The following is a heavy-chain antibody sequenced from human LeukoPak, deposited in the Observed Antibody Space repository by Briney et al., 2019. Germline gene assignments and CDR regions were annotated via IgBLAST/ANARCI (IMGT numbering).Heavy chain of an antibody. Sequence: GGSLRLSCAASGFTVSSNYMSWVRQAPGKGLEWVSVIYSGGSTDYADSVKGRFTISRDNSKNTLYLQMNSLRAEDTAVYYCARSGYCSGGSCYLDAFDIWGQGTMVTVSS. CDR1: GFTVSSNY. J-gene: IGHJ3*02. D-gene: IGHD2-15*01. CDR2: IYSGGST. CDR3: ARSGYCSGGSCYLDAFDI. V-gene: IGHV3-53*01.